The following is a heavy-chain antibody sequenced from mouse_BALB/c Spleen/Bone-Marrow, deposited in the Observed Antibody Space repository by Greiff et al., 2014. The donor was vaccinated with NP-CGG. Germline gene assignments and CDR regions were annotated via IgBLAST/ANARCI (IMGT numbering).Heavy chain of an antibody. CDR3: ARYDGYYDY. CDR2: IDPYDSET. J-gene: IGHJ2*01. D-gene: IGHD2-3*01. Sequence: VQRVESGAELVRPGPSVKLSCKASGYTFTSYWMNWVKQGPEQGLEWIGRIDPYDSETHYNQKFKDKAILTVDKSSSTAYMQLSSLTSEDSAVYYCARYDGYYDYWGQGTTLTVSS. V-gene: IGHV1-52*01. CDR1: GYTFTSYW.